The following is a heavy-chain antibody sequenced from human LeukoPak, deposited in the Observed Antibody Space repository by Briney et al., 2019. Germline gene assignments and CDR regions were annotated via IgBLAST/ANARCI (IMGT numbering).Heavy chain of an antibody. CDR3: ARGRGSWYGVYFDY. V-gene: IGHV3-48*01. J-gene: IGHJ4*02. D-gene: IGHD6-13*01. CDR2: ISSSGSII. CDR1: GFTFRNSA. Sequence: GALRLSCAASGFTFRNSAMNWVRQAPGKGLQWISYISSSGSIIYYAGSVKGRFTTSRDNAKNSLYLQMNSLRTEDTAVYYCARGRGSWYGVYFDYWGQGTLVTVSS.